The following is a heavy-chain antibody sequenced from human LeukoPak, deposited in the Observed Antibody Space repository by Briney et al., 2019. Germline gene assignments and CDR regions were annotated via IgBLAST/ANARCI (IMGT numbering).Heavy chain of an antibody. CDR2: IRYDGSKK. J-gene: IGHJ5*02. CDR3: AKAPGGWLRMGGWFDP. D-gene: IGHD5-12*01. V-gene: IGHV3-30*02. CDR1: GFTFSNYG. Sequence: GGSLRLSCAASGFTFSNYGIHWVRQAPGKGLEWVAFIRYDGSKKYYADSVKGRFTISRDNSKNTLFLQMNSLRAEDTAVYYCAKAPGGWLRMGGWFDPWGQGTLVTVSS.